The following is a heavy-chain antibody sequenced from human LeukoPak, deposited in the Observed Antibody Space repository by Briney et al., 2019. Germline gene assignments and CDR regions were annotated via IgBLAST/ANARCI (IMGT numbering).Heavy chain of an antibody. CDR2: ISYDGSNK. Sequence: GGSLRLSCAASGFTFSSYGIHWVRQAPGKGLEWVAVISYDGSNKYYVDSVKGRFTISRDNSKNTLNLQMNSLRAEDTAVYYCAKMRTPTAHSGDAFDIWGLGTMVTVSS. D-gene: IGHD4-17*01. J-gene: IGHJ3*02. CDR1: GFTFSSYG. V-gene: IGHV3-30*18. CDR3: AKMRTPTAHSGDAFDI.